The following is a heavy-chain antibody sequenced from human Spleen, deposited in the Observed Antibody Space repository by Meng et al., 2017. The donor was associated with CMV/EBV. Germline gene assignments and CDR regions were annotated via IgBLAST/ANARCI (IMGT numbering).Heavy chain of an antibody. CDR1: GFAISSHY. Sequence: GESLKISCTASGFAISSHYMSWVRQAPGKGLEWVSIIYNTGSAYYPDSLMGRFTVSRDSSKNTLYLQMNILTADDTVVYYCARTIVAPNTWDYFDYWGRGILVTVSS. J-gene: IGHJ4*02. D-gene: IGHD2-2*01. V-gene: IGHV3-53*01. CDR3: ARTIVAPNTWDYFDY. CDR2: IYNTGSA.